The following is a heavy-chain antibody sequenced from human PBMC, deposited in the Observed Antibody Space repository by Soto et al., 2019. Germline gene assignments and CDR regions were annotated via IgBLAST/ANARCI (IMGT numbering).Heavy chain of an antibody. J-gene: IGHJ6*02. CDR3: VVGYGDYEYYYYGMDV. Sequence: SVKVSCKASGGTFSSYAISWVRQAPGQGLEWMGGIIPIFGTANYAQKFQGRVTITADESTSTAYMELSSLRSEDTAVYYCVVGYGDYEYYYYGMDVWGQGTTVTVSS. CDR1: GGTFSSYA. CDR2: IIPIFGTA. V-gene: IGHV1-69*13. D-gene: IGHD4-17*01.